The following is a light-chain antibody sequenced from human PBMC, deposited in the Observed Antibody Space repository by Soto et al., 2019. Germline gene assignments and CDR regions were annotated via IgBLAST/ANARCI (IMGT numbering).Light chain of an antibody. Sequence: QSALTQPASVSGSPGQSITISCTGTSRDVGIYNYVSWYQHHPGKAPKLLIYEVSNRPSGVSDRFSGSKSGNTASLTISGLQPEDEADYYCQAYDYSLTASVFGGGTQLTVL. J-gene: IGLJ3*02. CDR1: SRDVGIYNY. CDR2: EVS. CDR3: QAYDYSLTASV. V-gene: IGLV2-14*01.